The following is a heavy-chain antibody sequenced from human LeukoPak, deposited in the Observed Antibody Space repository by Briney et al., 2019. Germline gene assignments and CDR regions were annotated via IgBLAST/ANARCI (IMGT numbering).Heavy chain of an antibody. V-gene: IGHV1-69*05. Sequence: GASVKVSCKASGGTFSSYAISWVRQAPGQGLEWMGGIIPIFGTANYAQKFQGRVTITTDESTSTAYMELSSLRSEDTAVYYCASGRDFLSPESVAGHGTVGSFDYWGQGTLVTVSS. CDR2: IIPIFGTA. J-gene: IGHJ4*02. CDR1: GGTFSSYA. CDR3: ASGRDFLSPESVAGHGTVGSFDY. D-gene: IGHD6-19*01.